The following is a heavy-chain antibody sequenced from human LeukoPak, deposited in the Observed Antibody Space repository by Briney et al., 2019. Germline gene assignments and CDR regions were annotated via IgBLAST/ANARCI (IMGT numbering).Heavy chain of an antibody. V-gene: IGHV3-11*01. CDR2: ISSSGNSI. CDR1: GFTFSDYY. CDR3: ARHLDPYFCGGDCYPLDY. D-gene: IGHD2-21*02. J-gene: IGHJ4*02. Sequence: SGGSLRLSCAASGFTFSDYYMSWIRQAPGKGLEWLSYISSSGNSIYYTDSVKGRITISRDNAKNSLYLQMNSLSAEDTAVYYCARHLDPYFCGGDCYPLDYWGQGTLVTVSS.